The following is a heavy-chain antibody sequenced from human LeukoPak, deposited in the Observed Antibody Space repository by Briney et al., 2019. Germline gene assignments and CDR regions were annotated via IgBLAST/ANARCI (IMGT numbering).Heavy chain of an antibody. Sequence: GGSLRLSCADSGFTFSTYAMHWVRQAPGKGLEWVAVISYDGSNEYYADSVKGRFTISRDNSKNTLYLQMNSLSAEDPAVYYCARGSTSSRHSVRWFDPGGQGTLVTLS. J-gene: IGHJ5*02. D-gene: IGHD3-22*01. CDR2: ISYDGSNE. CDR1: GFTFSTYA. V-gene: IGHV3-30-3*01. CDR3: ARGSTSSRHSVRWFDP.